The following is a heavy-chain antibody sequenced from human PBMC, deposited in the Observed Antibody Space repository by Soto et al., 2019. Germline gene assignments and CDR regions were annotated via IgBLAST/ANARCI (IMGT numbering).Heavy chain of an antibody. V-gene: IGHV1-58*01. D-gene: IGHD3-9*01. CDR3: AAGYFDWLLIDY. CDR2: IVVGSGNT. Sequence: ASAKVSCKASGFTFTSSAVQWVRQARGQRLEWIGWIVVGSGNTNYAQKFQERVTITRDMSTSTAYMELSSLRSEDTAVYYCAAGYFDWLLIDYWGQGTLVTVSS. CDR1: GFTFTSSA. J-gene: IGHJ4*02.